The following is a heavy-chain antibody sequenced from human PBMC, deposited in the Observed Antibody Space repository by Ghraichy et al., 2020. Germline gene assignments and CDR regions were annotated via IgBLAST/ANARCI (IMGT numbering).Heavy chain of an antibody. V-gene: IGHV3-48*02. CDR2: ISSSSSNI. Sequence: GGSLRLSCAASGFTFSSYSMNWVRQAPGKGLEWVSYISSSSSNIYYADSVKGRFTISRDNAKNSLYLQMNSLRDEDTAVYYCASKAARPGYYYMDVWGKGTTVTVSS. D-gene: IGHD6-6*01. J-gene: IGHJ6*03. CDR1: GFTFSSYS. CDR3: ASKAARPGYYYMDV.